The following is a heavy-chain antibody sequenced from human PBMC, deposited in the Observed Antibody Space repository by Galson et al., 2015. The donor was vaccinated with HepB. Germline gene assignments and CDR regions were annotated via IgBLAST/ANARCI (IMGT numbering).Heavy chain of an antibody. V-gene: IGHV1-18*01. D-gene: IGHD4-17*01. CDR2: ISTYNGNT. J-gene: IGHJ5*02. Sequence: SVKVSCKASGYTFTNYGITWVRQAPGQGLEWMGWISTYNGNTKYAQKLQGRLTMTTGTSTTTAYMELRSLKSDDTAVYYCARDCLMTTKNWFDPWGQGTLVTVSS. CDR3: ARDCLMTTKNWFDP. CDR1: GYTFTNYG.